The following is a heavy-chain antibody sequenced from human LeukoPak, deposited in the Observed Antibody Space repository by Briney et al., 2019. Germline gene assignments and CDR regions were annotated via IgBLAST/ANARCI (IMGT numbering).Heavy chain of an antibody. CDR2: IHYSGST. D-gene: IGHD6-13*01. V-gene: IGHV4-59*02. CDR3: ARGSIAAAGSDNIDY. CDR1: GGSVSGYY. J-gene: IGHJ4*02. Sequence: SETLSLTCTVSGGSVSGYYWSWIRQPPAKGLEWIGYIHYSGSTSYNPSLKSRVTLSVDTSKDQLSLKLSSVSAADTAVYYCARGSIAAAGSDNIDYWGQGTLVTVSS.